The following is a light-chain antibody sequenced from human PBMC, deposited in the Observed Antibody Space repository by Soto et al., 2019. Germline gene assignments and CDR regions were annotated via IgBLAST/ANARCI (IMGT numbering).Light chain of an antibody. J-gene: IGLJ3*02. CDR2: EVS. Sequence: QSALTQPPSASGSPGQSVTISCTGTSSDVGACNYVSWFQQHPGKAPKLMIYEVSKRPSGVPDRFSGSKSGSTASLTVSGLQAEDEADYYCSSHAGIINVVFGGGTKVTVL. CDR1: SSDVGACNY. V-gene: IGLV2-8*01. CDR3: SSHAGIINVV.